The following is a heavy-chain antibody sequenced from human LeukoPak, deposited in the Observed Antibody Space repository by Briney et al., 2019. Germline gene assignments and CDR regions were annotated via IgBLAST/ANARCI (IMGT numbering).Heavy chain of an antibody. V-gene: IGHV4-59*01. CDR3: ARAAIHGSSSWYRRYYYGMDV. J-gene: IGHJ6*02. CDR1: GGSISSYY. CDR2: IYYSGST. Sequence: SETLSLTCTVSGGSISSYYWSWIRQPPGKGLEWIGYIYYSGSTNYNPSLKSRATISVDTSKNQFSLKLSSVTAADTAVYYCARAAIHGSSSWYRRYYYGMDVWGQGTTVTVSS. D-gene: IGHD6-13*01.